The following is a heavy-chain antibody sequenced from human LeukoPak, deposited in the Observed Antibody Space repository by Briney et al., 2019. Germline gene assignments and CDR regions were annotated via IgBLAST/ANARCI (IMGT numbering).Heavy chain of an antibody. CDR2: ISYDGSNK. Sequence: GRSLRLSCAASGFTFSSYAMHWVRQAPGKGLEWVAVISYDGSNKYYADSVKGRFTISRDNSKNTLYLQMNSLRAEDTAVYYCAREYYDSSGSGVDYWGQGTLVTVSS. CDR3: AREYYDSSGSGVDY. J-gene: IGHJ4*02. D-gene: IGHD3-22*01. CDR1: GFTFSSYA. V-gene: IGHV3-30*04.